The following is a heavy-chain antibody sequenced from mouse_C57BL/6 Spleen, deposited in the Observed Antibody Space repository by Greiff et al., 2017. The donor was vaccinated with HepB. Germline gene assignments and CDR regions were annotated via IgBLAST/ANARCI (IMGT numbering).Heavy chain of an antibody. CDR2: ISYDGSN. V-gene: IGHV3-6*01. CDR1: GYSITSGYY. Sequence: EVKLVESGPGLVKPSQSLSLTCSVTGYSITSGYYWNWIRQFPGNKLEWMGYISYDGSNNYNPSLKNRISITRDTSKNQFFLKLNSVTTEDTATYYCARRSDYDVGFAYWGQGTLVTVSA. CDR3: ARRSDYDVGFAY. J-gene: IGHJ3*01. D-gene: IGHD2-4*01.